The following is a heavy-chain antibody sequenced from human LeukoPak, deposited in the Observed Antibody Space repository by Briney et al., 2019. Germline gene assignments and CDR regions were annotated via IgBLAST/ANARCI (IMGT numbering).Heavy chain of an antibody. CDR1: GGSISSGDYY. J-gene: IGHJ4*02. D-gene: IGHD6-19*01. CDR2: IYYSGST. CDR3: AKAYHSSGWYNYLEY. V-gene: IGHV4-30-4*08. Sequence: SQTLSLTCTVSGGSISSGDYYWSWLRQPPGTGLEWIGYIYYSGSTYYNPSLKSRVTISVDTSKNQFPLKLSSVTAADTAVYYCAKAYHSSGWYNYLEYWGQGTLVTVSS.